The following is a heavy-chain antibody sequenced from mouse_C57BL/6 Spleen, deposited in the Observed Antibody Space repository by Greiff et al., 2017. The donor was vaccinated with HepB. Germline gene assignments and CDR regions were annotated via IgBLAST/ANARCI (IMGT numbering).Heavy chain of an antibody. CDR2: IDPSDSYT. CDR3: ARDLTGRRDY. V-gene: IGHV1-59*01. Sequence: VQLQQPGAELVRPGTSVKLSCKASGYTFTSYLMHWVKQRPGQGLEWIGVIDPSDSYTNYNQKFKGKATLTVDTSSSTAYMQLSSLTSEDSAVYYCARDLTGRRDYWGQGTTLTVSS. CDR1: GYTFTSYL. J-gene: IGHJ2*01. D-gene: IGHD4-1*01.